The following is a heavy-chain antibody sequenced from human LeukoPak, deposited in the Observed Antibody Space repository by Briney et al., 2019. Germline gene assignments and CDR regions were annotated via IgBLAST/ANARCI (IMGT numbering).Heavy chain of an antibody. Sequence: PSETLSLTCTVSGGSIRTYYWSWIRQPAGKGLEWIGRIYSNTDTNYNPSLKSRVTISVDTSKNQLSLKLSSVTAADTAVYYCARNKGRYGSGRVHFDPWGQGTLVTVSS. J-gene: IGHJ5*02. CDR2: IYSNTDT. D-gene: IGHD3-10*01. V-gene: IGHV4-4*07. CDR3: ARNKGRYGSGRVHFDP. CDR1: GGSIRTYY.